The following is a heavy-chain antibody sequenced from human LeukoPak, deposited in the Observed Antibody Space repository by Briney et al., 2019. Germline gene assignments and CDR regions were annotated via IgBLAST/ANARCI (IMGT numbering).Heavy chain of an antibody. CDR2: IIPILGTA. Sequence: SVTILCNPAGGTFITYDGSCLRQAPGQGLEWMGGIIPILGTAKYAKKFQGRVTITADEFTSTAHMELSSLRSEDTAVYYCASNTNYYEGSGHYVYYQRGQGTLVTISS. CDR3: ASNTNYYEGSGHYVYYQ. V-gene: IGHV1-69*01. J-gene: IGHJ4*01. CDR1: GGTFITYD. D-gene: IGHD3-22*01.